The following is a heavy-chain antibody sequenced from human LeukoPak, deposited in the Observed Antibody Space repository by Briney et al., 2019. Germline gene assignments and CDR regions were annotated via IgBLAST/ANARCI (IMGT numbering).Heavy chain of an antibody. Sequence: PGGSLSLSCAASGFTFSSNWMHWVRQAPGKGLVWVSRINEDGSTTNYADSVKGRSTILRDNAKNTLYLQMNSLRAEDTAVYYCVRDLGGRSGHWGQGTLVTVSS. D-gene: IGHD1-26*01. CDR2: INEDGSTT. J-gene: IGHJ4*02. CDR1: GFTFSSNW. CDR3: VRDLGGRSGH. V-gene: IGHV3-74*01.